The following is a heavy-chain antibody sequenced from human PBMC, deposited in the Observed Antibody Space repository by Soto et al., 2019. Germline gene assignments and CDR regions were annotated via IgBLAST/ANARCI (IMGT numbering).Heavy chain of an antibody. J-gene: IGHJ4*02. Sequence: QMQLVQSGAEVKERGSSVKISCKTSGGTFNTYALTLVRQAPVQGLEWIAGIIPLFGIKNVAQRFQGSVTSIAHHSPTTAYIDITSLSSDDTAVDHCAKEAGDDWGQVTLVIVSP. CDR1: GGTFNTYA. CDR3: AKEAGDD. CDR2: IIPLFGIK. D-gene: IGHD3-10*01. V-gene: IGHV1-69*17.